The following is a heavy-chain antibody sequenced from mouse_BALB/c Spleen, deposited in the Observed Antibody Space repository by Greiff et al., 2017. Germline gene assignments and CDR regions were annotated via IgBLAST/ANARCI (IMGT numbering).Heavy chain of an antibody. V-gene: IGHV5-9-4*01. Sequence: EVKLMESGGGLVKPGGSLKLSCAASGFTFSSYAMSWVRQSPEKRLEWVAEISSGGSYTYYPDTVTGRFTISRDNAKNTLYLKMSSLRSEDTAMYYCARKEYGNYLYAMDYWGQGTSVTVSS. CDR3: ARKEYGNYLYAMDY. CDR2: ISSGGSYT. D-gene: IGHD2-10*02. J-gene: IGHJ4*01. CDR1: GFTFSSYA.